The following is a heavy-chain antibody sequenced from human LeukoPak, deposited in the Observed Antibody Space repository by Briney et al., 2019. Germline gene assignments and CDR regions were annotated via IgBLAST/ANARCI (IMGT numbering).Heavy chain of an antibody. CDR2: IWYDGSNK. CDR1: GFAFSSYG. CDR3: ARVPRGYYYGSGSYCLDY. D-gene: IGHD3-10*01. J-gene: IGHJ4*02. Sequence: GGSLRLSCAASGFAFSSYGMHWVRQAPGKGLEWVAFIWYDGSNKNYADSVKGRFTISRDNSKNSLYLQMNSLRAEDTAVYYCARVPRGYYYGSGSYCLDYWGQGTLVTVSS. V-gene: IGHV3-33*01.